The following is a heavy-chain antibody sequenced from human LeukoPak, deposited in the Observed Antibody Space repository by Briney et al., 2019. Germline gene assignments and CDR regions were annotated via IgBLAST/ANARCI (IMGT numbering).Heavy chain of an antibody. V-gene: IGHV3-23*01. D-gene: IGHD2-8*01. Sequence: GGSLRLSCAASGFPFSDFSMSWVRQAPGKGLEWISTTNSGGTSTYYAESVKGRFTISRDNSKNTLYLQMSSLRVEDTAVYYCAKQSYARSLGEGGPGTLVSVSS. J-gene: IGHJ4*02. CDR3: AKQSYARSLGE. CDR1: GFPFSDFS. CDR2: TNSGGTST.